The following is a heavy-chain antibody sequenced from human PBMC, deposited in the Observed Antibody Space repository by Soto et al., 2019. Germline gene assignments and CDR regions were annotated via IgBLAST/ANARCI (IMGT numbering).Heavy chain of an antibody. J-gene: IGHJ5*02. V-gene: IGHV4-59*03. CDR1: GASLNSDY. CDR3: ARFTYKSGFNWFDP. D-gene: IGHD5-12*01. CDR2: IYHMGGT. Sequence: SETLSLTCTVSGASLNSDYWSWIRQSPGKGLEWIGYIYHMGGTDYNPSLKSRVTISIDKSKNQFSLNLRSVTAADTAVYFCARFTYKSGFNWFDPWGQVTQVTVSS.